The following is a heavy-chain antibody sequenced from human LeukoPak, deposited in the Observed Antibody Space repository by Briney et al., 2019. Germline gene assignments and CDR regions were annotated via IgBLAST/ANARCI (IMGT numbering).Heavy chain of an antibody. J-gene: IGHJ5*02. CDR3: ARLTGNNWFDP. CDR2: INHSGST. CDR1: GGSFSGYY. V-gene: IGHV4-34*01. Sequence: SETLSLTCAVYGGSFSGYYWSWIRQPPGKGLEWIGEINHSGSTNYNPSLKSRVTISVDTSKNQFSLKLSSVTAADTAVYHCARLTGNNWFDPWGQGTLVTVSS.